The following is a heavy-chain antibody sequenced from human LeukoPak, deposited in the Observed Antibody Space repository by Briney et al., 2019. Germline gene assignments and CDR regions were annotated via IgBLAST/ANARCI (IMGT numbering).Heavy chain of an antibody. CDR3: AKTLHITMVRGVCYFDY. CDR2: ISGSGGST. Sequence: PGGSLRLSCAASGFTSSSYGMSWVRQAPGKGLEWVSAISGSGGSTYYADSVKGRFTISRDNSKNTLYLQMNSLRAEDTAVYYCAKTLHITMVRGVCYFDYWGQGTLVTVSS. J-gene: IGHJ4*02. CDR1: GFTSSSYG. D-gene: IGHD3-10*01. V-gene: IGHV3-23*01.